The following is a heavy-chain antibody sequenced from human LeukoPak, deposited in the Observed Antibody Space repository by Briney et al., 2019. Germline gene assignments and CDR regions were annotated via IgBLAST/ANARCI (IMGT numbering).Heavy chain of an antibody. J-gene: IGHJ4*02. V-gene: IGHV4-34*01. CDR2: INHSGST. CDR3: ARGREMATFDY. D-gene: IGHD5-24*01. CDR1: GGSFSGYY. Sequence: SETLSLTCAVDGGSFSGYYWSWIRQPPGKGLEWIGEINHSGSTDYNPSLKSRVTISVDTSKNQFSLKLSSVTAADTAVYYCARGREMATFDYWGQGTLVTVSS.